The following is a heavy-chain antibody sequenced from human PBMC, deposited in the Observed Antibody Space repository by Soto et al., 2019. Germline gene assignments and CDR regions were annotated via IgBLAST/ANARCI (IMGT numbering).Heavy chain of an antibody. Sequence: QVQLVQSGAELRKPGASVKVSCKASGYSFSSYGINWVRQAPGQGLEWMGWINTYNGNRNYAQKFEDRVTMTTATSTNTVYRELRSLKSDATAIYYCARDRLRGYDSSGFYSWGQGTLVTVSS. D-gene: IGHD3-22*01. CDR1: GYSFSSYG. V-gene: IGHV1-18*01. J-gene: IGHJ4*02. CDR2: INTYNGNR. CDR3: ARDRLRGYDSSGFYS.